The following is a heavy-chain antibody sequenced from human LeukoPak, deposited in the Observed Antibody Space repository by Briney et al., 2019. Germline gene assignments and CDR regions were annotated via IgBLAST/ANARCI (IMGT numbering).Heavy chain of an antibody. CDR2: IYPGDSDT. V-gene: IGHV5-51*01. J-gene: IGHJ4*02. CDR3: ARQGIITIFGVVTTTLDY. Sequence: GESLKISCKGSGYSSTSYWIGWVRQMPGKGLEWMGIIYPGDSDTRYSPSFQGQVTISADKSISTPYLQWSSLKASDTAMYYCARQGIITIFGVVTTTLDYWGQGTLVTVSS. CDR1: GYSSTSYW. D-gene: IGHD3-3*01.